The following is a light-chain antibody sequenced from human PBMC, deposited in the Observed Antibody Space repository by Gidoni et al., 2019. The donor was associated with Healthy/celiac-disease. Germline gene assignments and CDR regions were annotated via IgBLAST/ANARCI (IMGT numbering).Light chain of an antibody. J-gene: IGKJ1*01. V-gene: IGKV1-6*01. CDR1: QGIRND. Sequence: AIKMPQPPSSLSASVGDRVTITCRASQGIRNDLGWYQQKPGKAPKLLIYAASSLQSGVPSRFSGSGSGTDFTLTISSLQPEDFATYYCLQDYNYPWTFGQGTKVEIK. CDR3: LQDYNYPWT. CDR2: AAS.